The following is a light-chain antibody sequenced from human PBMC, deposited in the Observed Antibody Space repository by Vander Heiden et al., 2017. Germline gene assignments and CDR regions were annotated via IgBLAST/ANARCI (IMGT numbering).Light chain of an antibody. CDR3: QQSYSTPIT. CDR1: QSISSY. Sequence: DIQMTPSPSSLSASLGDRVPITCRASQSISSYLNWYQQKPGKAPKLLIYAASSLQSGVPARFSGSGSGTDFTLTISSLQPEDFATYYCQQSYSTPITFGQGTRLEIK. CDR2: AAS. J-gene: IGKJ5*01. V-gene: IGKV1-39*01.